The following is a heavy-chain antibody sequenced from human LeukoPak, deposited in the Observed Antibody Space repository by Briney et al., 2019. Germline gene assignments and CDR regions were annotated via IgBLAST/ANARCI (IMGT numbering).Heavy chain of an antibody. CDR2: ISGSGGST. D-gene: IGHD3-10*01. CDR1: GFTFDDYG. Sequence: GGSLRLSCAASGFTFDDYGMTWVRQAPGKGLEWVSGISGSGGSTYYADSVKGRFTIARDNSKNTLYLQMNSLRAEDTAVYYCAKPLLLWFGELLPAEYFQHWGQGTLVTVSS. CDR3: AKPLLLWFGELLPAEYFQH. V-gene: IGHV3-23*01. J-gene: IGHJ1*01.